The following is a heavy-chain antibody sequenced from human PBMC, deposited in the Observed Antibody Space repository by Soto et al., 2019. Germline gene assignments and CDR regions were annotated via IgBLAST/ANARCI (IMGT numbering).Heavy chain of an antibody. CDR3: AKKKGGKVVTAIREKPNYYYYYGMDV. CDR1: GFTFSSYG. D-gene: IGHD2-21*02. CDR2: ISYDGSNK. V-gene: IGHV3-30*18. Sequence: PGGSLRLSCAASGFTFSSYGMHWVRQAPGKGLEWVAVISYDGSNKYYADSVKGRFTISRDNSKNTLYLQMNSLRAEDTAVYYCAKKKGGKVVTAIREKPNYYYYYGMDVWGQGTTVTVSS. J-gene: IGHJ6*02.